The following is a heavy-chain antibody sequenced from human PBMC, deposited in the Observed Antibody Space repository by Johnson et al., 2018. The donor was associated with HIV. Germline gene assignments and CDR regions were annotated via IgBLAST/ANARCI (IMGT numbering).Heavy chain of an antibody. D-gene: IGHD3-10*01. CDR2: IKSKTDGGTT. CDR3: ARDSPGGGDAFDI. J-gene: IGHJ3*02. V-gene: IGHV3-15*01. Sequence: VQLVESGGGLVKPGGSLRLSCAASGFTFSNAWMSWVRQAPGKGLEWVGRIKSKTDGGTTDYAAPVKGRFTISRDDSKNTLYLQMNSLRAEDTAVYYCARDSPGGGDAFDIWGQGTMVTVSS. CDR1: GFTFSNAW.